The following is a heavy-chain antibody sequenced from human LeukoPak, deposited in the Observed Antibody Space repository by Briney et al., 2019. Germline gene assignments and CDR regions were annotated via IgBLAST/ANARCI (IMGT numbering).Heavy chain of an antibody. CDR2: ISGNGGST. D-gene: IGHD3-16*01. CDR3: AKDDGGATWGYYFDY. J-gene: IGHJ4*02. Sequence: GGSLRLSCAASGFTFTSAWMSWVRQPPGKGLEWVSLISGNGGSTYYADSVKGRFTISRDSSKNTLFLQMNSLRAEDTAVYYCAKDDGGATWGYYFDYWGQGTLVTVSS. CDR1: GFTFTSAW. V-gene: IGHV3-23*01.